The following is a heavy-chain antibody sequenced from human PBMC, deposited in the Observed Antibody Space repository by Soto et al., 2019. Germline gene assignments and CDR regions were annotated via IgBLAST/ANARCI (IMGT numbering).Heavy chain of an antibody. Sequence: PGGSLRLSCAASGFTVSSNYMSWVRQAPGKGLEWVSLIQSGGSTYYAGSVKGRFTISRDNSKNTLFLQMNSLRSEDTAVYYCARDYVHGSGGRFYGVPMDVWGKGTTATAS. CDR1: GFTVSSNY. D-gene: IGHD2-15*01. V-gene: IGHV3-66*01. CDR2: IQSGGST. CDR3: ARDYVHGSGGRFYGVPMDV. J-gene: IGHJ6*03.